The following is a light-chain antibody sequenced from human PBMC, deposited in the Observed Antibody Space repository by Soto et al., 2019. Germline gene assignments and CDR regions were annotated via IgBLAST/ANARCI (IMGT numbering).Light chain of an antibody. CDR1: SSDVGGYNY. CDR3: SSYTSSSIPVV. V-gene: IGLV2-14*01. J-gene: IGLJ2*01. CDR2: EVS. Sequence: QSALTQPASVSGSPGQSITISCTGTSSDVGGYNYVSWYQQHTGKAPKLMIYEVSNRPSGVSNRFSGSKSGNTAYLTISGLQAEDAADYYCSSYTSSSIPVVFGVGTKMTVL.